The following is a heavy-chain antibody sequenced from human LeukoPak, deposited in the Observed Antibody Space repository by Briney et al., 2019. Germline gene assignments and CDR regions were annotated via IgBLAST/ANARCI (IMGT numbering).Heavy chain of an antibody. CDR2: ISNSGNTI. V-gene: IGHV3-11*04. Sequence: PGGSLRLSCAASGFTFSDYHMSWIRQAPGKGLEWVSYISNSGNTIYYVDSVKGRFTISRDNAKNSLYLQMSSLRAEDTAVYYCARGGRPDYWGQGTLVTVSS. J-gene: IGHJ4*02. CDR1: GFTFSDYH. CDR3: ARGGRPDY. D-gene: IGHD3-10*01.